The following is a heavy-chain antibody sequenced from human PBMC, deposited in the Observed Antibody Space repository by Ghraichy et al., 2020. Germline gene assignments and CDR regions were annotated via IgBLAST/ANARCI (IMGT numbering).Heavy chain of an antibody. D-gene: IGHD3-22*01. V-gene: IGHV4-59*01. CDR3: ARAGTNYYDSSGYPDWYFDL. CDR2: IYYSGST. CDR1: GGSISSYY. J-gene: IGHJ2*01. Sequence: SETLSLTCTVSGGSISSYYWSWIRQPPGKGLEWIGYIYYSGSTNYNPSLKSRVTISVDTSKNQFSLKLSSVTAADTAVYYCARAGTNYYDSSGYPDWYFDLWGRGTLVTVSS.